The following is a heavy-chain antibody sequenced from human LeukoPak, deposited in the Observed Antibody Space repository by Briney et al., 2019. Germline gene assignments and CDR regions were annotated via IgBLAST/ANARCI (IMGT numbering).Heavy chain of an antibody. Sequence: SETLSLTCAVSGYSISSDYYWDWIRQPPVRGLEWIGSIYHGGSTYYSPSLRSRVTISLDTSKNQFSLKLSSVAAADTAVYYCARRRGYSGYYYMDVWGKGTTVTVS. D-gene: IGHD3-10*01. CDR1: GYSISSDYY. V-gene: IGHV4-38-2*01. CDR2: IYHGGST. CDR3: ARRRGYSGYYYMDV. J-gene: IGHJ6*03.